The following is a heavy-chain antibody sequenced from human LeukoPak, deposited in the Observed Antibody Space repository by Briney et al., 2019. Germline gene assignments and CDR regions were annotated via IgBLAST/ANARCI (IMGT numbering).Heavy chain of an antibody. CDR1: GGSISSSSYY. CDR3: ARDPSGYFNY. J-gene: IGHJ4*02. CDR2: IYYGGST. Sequence: SETLSLTCTVSGGSISSSSYYWGWIRQPPGKGLEWIGYIYYGGSTNYNPSLKSRVTISVDTSKNQFSLKLSSVTAADTAVYYCARDPSGYFNYWGQGTLAAVSS. V-gene: IGHV4-61*01. D-gene: IGHD3-22*01.